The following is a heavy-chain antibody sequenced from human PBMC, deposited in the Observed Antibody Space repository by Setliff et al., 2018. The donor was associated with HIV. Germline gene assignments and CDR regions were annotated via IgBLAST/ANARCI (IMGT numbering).Heavy chain of an antibody. CDR2: IIPIFGTA. J-gene: IGHJ5*02. CDR1: GGTLSKYA. V-gene: IGHV1-69*13. D-gene: IGHD2-2*01. CDR3: APVSSGWFDP. Sequence: ASVKVSCKASGGTLSKYAIIWVRQAPGQGLEWMGGIIPIFGTANYAQNFQGRVTITADASTSTAYMALTSLRSEDTAMYYCAPVSSGWFDPWGQGTLVTVSS.